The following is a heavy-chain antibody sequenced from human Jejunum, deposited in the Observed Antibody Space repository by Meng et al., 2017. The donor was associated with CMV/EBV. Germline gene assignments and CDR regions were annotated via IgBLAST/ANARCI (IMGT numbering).Heavy chain of an antibody. CDR1: FPFSSYA. Sequence: FPFSSYAISGMRQAPGKVLEWVSGISTSGEPRNYADSVKGRFTISRDNSKNTLYLEMNDLRVEDTAVYYCAKDLLWTYDSTTPKHYWGQGTLVTVSS. CDR2: ISTSGEPR. J-gene: IGHJ4*02. D-gene: IGHD3-22*01. CDR3: AKDLLWTYDSTTPKHY. V-gene: IGHV3-23*01.